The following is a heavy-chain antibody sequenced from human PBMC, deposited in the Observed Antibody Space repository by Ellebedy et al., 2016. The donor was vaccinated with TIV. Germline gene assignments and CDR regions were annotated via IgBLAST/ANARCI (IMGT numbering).Heavy chain of an antibody. CDR3: TTRHYGMDV. Sequence: GESLKISXAASGFTFSNAWMNWVRQAPGKGLEWVGRIKSKTDGGTTDYAAPVKGRFTISRDDWKNTLYLQMNSLKIEDTAVYYCTTRHYGMDVWGQGTTVTVSS. J-gene: IGHJ6*02. CDR1: GFTFSNAW. V-gene: IGHV3-15*07. CDR2: IKSKTDGGTT.